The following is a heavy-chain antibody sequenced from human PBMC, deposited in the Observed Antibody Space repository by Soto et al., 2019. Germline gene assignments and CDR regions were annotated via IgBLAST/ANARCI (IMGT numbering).Heavy chain of an antibody. CDR2: INRNNGVV. Sequence: EVQLVESGGGLGQPGGSLRLSCAASGFTFSGYNMNWVRQAPGRGLEWVSYINRNNGVVSYADSVKGRFTISRDNAKNSMSLQMNSLRDEDTAVYYCAIEGKTAFGDVLGPFDYWGQGILVTVSS. CDR3: AIEGKTAFGDVLGPFDY. J-gene: IGHJ4*02. V-gene: IGHV3-48*02. D-gene: IGHD3-3*01. CDR1: GFTFSGYN.